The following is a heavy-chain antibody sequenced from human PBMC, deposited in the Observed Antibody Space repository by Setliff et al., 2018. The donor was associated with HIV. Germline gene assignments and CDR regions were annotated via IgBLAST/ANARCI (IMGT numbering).Heavy chain of an antibody. J-gene: IGHJ4*02. CDR3: TTAVAQNWYGSGNENY. CDR1: GFTFSNAW. V-gene: IGHV3-15*01. Sequence: GGSLRLSCAASGFTFSNAWMSWVRQAPGKGLEWVGRIKSKTDGGTTDYAAPVKGRFTISRDDSRSTLYLQMNSLITEDTALYYCTTAVAQNWYGSGNENYWGQGTLVTV. CDR2: IKSKTDGGTT. D-gene: IGHD3-10*01.